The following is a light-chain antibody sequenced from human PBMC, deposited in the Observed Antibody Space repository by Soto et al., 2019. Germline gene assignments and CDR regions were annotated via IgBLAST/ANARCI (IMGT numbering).Light chain of an antibody. CDR2: KAS. CDR1: QSISSW. V-gene: IGKV1-5*03. J-gene: IGKJ1*01. Sequence: DIQMTQSPSTLSASVGDRVTITCRASQSISSWLAWYQQKPGKAPKVLMYKASSLESGVPSRFSGSGSGTEFTLTISSLQPDDFATYYCQQYNSYTWTLGQGTKVEIK. CDR3: QQYNSYTWT.